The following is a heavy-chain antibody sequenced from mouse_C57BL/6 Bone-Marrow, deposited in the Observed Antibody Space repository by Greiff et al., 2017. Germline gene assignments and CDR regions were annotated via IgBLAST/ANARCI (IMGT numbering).Heavy chain of an antibody. V-gene: IGHV6-6*01. CDR1: GFTFSDAW. Sequence: QSGGGLVQPGGSMKLSCAASGFTFSDAWMDWVRQSPEKGLEWVAEIRNKANNHATYYAESVKGRFTISRDDSKSSVYLQMNSLRAEDTGIYYCTRPGRRGGSFAYWGQGTLVTVSA. CDR2: IRNKANNHAT. J-gene: IGHJ3*01. D-gene: IGHD3-1*01. CDR3: TRPGRRGGSFAY.